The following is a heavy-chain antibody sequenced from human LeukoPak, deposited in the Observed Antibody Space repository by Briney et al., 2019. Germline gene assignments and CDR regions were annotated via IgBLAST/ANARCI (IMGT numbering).Heavy chain of an antibody. J-gene: IGHJ4*02. CDR3: AKEKDDYSTVFDL. V-gene: IGHV3-23*01. CDR1: GFTFSSYA. D-gene: IGHD4-11*01. Sequence: GGSLRLSCAASGFTFSSYAMSWVRQPPGKGLEWVSAISATGPYYADSVKGRFTISRDNSRNTVYLQMHSLRAGDTAVYYCAKEKDDYSTVFDLWGQGTLVTVSS. CDR2: ISATGP.